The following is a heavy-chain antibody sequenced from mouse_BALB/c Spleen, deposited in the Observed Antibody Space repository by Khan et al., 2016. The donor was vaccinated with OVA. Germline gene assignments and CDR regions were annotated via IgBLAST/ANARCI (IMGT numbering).Heavy chain of an antibody. CDR2: INSNGGST. CDR1: GFTFSSYG. J-gene: IGHJ2*01. V-gene: IGHV5-6-3*01. Sequence: EVKLMESGGGLVQPGESLKLSCAASGFTFSSYGMSWVRQTPDKRLELVATINSNGGSTYYPDSVKGRFTISRDNAKNTLYLQMSSPKSEDTAMYYCARMARTINWGQGTTLSVSS. CDR3: ARMARTIN.